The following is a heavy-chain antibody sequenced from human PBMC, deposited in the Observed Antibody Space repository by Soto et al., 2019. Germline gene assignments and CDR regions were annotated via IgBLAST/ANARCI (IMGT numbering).Heavy chain of an antibody. J-gene: IGHJ4*02. CDR2: IWDDGHTK. Sequence: GGSLRLSCAASGLIFSGYGLHWVRQAPGKGLEWVAVIWDDGHTKYYGEAVEGRFTISRDNSKNTLYLQMSGLRAEDTAVYYCARARAGFLESFDYWGQGILVTVSP. CDR3: ARARAGFLESFDY. V-gene: IGHV3-33*01. CDR1: GLIFSGYG. D-gene: IGHD3-3*01.